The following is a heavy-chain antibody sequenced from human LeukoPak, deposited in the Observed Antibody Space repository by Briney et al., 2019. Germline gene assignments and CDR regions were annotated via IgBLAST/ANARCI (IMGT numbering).Heavy chain of an antibody. D-gene: IGHD6-13*01. CDR3: ARHPIAAGGAYNWFDP. J-gene: IGHJ5*02. CDR1: GYSFTSHW. CDR2: IYPRDSNT. V-gene: IGHV5-51*01. Sequence: GESLKISCKGSGYGSGYSFTSHWITWVRQMPGKGLEWMGIIYPRDSNTIYSPSFQGQVTISVDTSINTAYLQWISLKASDTAMYYCARHPIAAGGAYNWFDPWGQGTLVTVSS.